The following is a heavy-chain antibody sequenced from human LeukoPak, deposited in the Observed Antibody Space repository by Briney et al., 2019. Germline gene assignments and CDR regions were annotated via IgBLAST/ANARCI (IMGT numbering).Heavy chain of an antibody. J-gene: IGHJ4*02. CDR3: ARHSSGWVANYY. CDR2: MNPNSGNT. V-gene: IGHV1-8*01. CDR1: GYTFTSYD. D-gene: IGHD6-19*01. Sequence: ASVKVSCKASGYTFTSYDINWVRQATGQGLEWMGWMNPNSGNTGYAQKFQGRVTMTRNTSISTAYMELSSLRSEDTAVYYCARHSSGWVANYYWGQGTLVTVSS.